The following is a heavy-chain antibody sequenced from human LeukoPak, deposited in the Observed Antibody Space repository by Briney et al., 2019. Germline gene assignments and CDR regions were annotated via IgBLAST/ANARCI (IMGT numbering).Heavy chain of an antibody. J-gene: IGHJ4*02. CDR1: GYTFTSYG. V-gene: IGHV1-18*01. Sequence: GASVKVSCKASGYTFTSYGISWVRQAPGQGLEWMGWISAYNGNTNYAQKLQGRVTMTTDTSTSTAYMELRSLRSDDTAVYYCARSPSSVLLWFGELTLTLFDYWGQGTLVTVSS. D-gene: IGHD3-10*01. CDR2: ISAYNGNT. CDR3: ARSPSSVLLWFGELTLTLFDY.